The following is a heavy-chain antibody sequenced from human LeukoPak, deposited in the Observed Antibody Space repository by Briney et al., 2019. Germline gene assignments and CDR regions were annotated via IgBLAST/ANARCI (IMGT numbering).Heavy chain of an antibody. V-gene: IGHV1-2*02. D-gene: IGHD3-9*01. J-gene: IGHJ5*02. CDR2: INSDSGFT. CDR3: ARNFDMKGFDP. CDR1: GYTFTGYY. Sequence: ASVKVSCKASGYTFTGYYMNWVRQAPGQGLGWMGWINSDSGFTKYAQKFQGRVTMTRDTSITKVYMDLTRLTSDDTAVYYCARNFDMKGFDPWGQGTLVTVSS.